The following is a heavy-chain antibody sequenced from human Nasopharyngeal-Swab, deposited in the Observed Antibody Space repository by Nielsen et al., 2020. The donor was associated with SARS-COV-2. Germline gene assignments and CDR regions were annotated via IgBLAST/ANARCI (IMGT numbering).Heavy chain of an antibody. Sequence: SETLSLTCTVSGGSVSSGSYYWSWLRQPPGKGLEWIGYIYYSGSTNYNPSLKSRVTISVDTSKNQFSLKLSSVTAADTAVYYCARDLLYGDFYYYYGMDVWGQGTTVTVSS. CDR1: GGSVSSGSYY. D-gene: IGHD4-17*01. V-gene: IGHV4-61*01. J-gene: IGHJ6*02. CDR3: ARDLLYGDFYYYYGMDV. CDR2: IYYSGST.